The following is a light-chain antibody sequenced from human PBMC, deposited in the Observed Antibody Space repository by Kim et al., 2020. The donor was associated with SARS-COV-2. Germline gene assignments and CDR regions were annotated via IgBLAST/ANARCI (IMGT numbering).Light chain of an antibody. J-gene: IGLJ2*01. CDR2: DVS. CDR1: SSDVGGYNY. CDR3: RSYTSSSTVV. Sequence: GQSITISCTGASSDVGGYNYVSWYQHHPGKAPKLMIYDVSNRPSGVSNRFSGSKSGNTASLTISGLQAEDEADYYCRSYTSSSTVVFGGGTQLTVL. V-gene: IGLV2-14*03.